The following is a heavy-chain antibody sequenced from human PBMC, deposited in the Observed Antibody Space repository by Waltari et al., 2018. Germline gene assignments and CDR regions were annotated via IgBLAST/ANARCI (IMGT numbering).Heavy chain of an antibody. CDR3: ARQHYGSGSYYNRLLRSRRGYFDY. J-gene: IGHJ4*02. D-gene: IGHD3-10*01. Sequence: QVQLQQWGAGLLKPSETLSLTCAVYGGSFSGYYWSWIRQPPGTGLEWIGEINHSGSTNYNPSLKSRVTISVDTSKNQFSLKLSSVTAADTAVYYCARQHYGSGSYYNRLLRSRRGYFDYWGQGTLVTVSS. V-gene: IGHV4-34*01. CDR2: INHSGST. CDR1: GGSFSGYY.